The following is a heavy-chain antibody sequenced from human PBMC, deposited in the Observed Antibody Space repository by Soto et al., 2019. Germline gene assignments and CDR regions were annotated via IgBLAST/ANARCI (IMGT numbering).Heavy chain of an antibody. Sequence: EVQLVESGGGLIQAGGSLRLSCAASGFTVRTNDMSWVRQAPGKGLEWIALIHRVENSKYSDSTYYADSVRDRFTISSDNSKNTVDLQMNDLSAEDTAMYYCARDGSGPFDYWGQGSLVTVSS. CDR2: IHRVENSKYSDST. D-gene: IGHD6-19*01. V-gene: IGHV3-66*01. CDR1: GFTVRTND. J-gene: IGHJ4*02. CDR3: ARDGSGPFDY.